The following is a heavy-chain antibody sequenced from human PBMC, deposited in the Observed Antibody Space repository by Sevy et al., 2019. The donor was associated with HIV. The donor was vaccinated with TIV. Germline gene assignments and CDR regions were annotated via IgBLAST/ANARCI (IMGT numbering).Heavy chain of an antibody. V-gene: IGHV1-2*02. Sequence: ASVKVSCTSSGYTFIPHYLHWVRQAPGQGLEWMGWINPDSGDTKYTEKFQGRVTMTRDTSISTAYMELITLRSDDTAVYFCARVQRGGVPDYWGQGTLVTVSS. CDR3: ARVQRGGVPDY. CDR1: GYTFIPHY. J-gene: IGHJ4*02. CDR2: INPDSGDT. D-gene: IGHD3-10*01.